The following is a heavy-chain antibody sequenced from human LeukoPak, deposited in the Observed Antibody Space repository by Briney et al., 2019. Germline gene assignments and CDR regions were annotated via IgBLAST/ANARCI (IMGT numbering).Heavy chain of an antibody. J-gene: IGHJ4*02. V-gene: IGHV1-46*01. CDR3: ARDLSGDSSGSPIDY. CDR2: INPSGGST. D-gene: IGHD3-22*01. Sequence: ASVSVSCKASGYTFTSYYMHWVRQAPGQGLEWMGIINPSGGSTSYAQKFQGRVTMTRDTSTSTVYMELSSLRSEDTAVHYCARDLSGDSSGSPIDYWGQGTLVTVSS. CDR1: GYTFTSYY.